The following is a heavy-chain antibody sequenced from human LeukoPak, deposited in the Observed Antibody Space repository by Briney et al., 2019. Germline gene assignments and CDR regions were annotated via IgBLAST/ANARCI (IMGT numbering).Heavy chain of an antibody. D-gene: IGHD3-22*01. J-gene: IGHJ4*02. CDR3: ARARKYHYDSSGYPEDY. CDR1: GYTFTSYG. V-gene: IGHV1-18*01. CDR2: ISAYNGNT. Sequence: ASVKVSCKASGYTFTSYGISWVRQAPGQGLEWMGWISAYNGNTNYAQKLQGRVTMTTDTSTSTAYMELRSLRSDDTAVYYCARARKYHYDSSGYPEDYWGQGTLVTVSS.